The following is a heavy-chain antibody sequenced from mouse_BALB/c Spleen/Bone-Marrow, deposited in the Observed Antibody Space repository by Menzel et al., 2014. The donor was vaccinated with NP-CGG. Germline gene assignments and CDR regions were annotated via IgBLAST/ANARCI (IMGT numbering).Heavy chain of an antibody. J-gene: IGHJ2*01. D-gene: IGHD2-10*02. Sequence: QVQLKQSGAELVRPGSSVKISCKASGYAFSSYWMNWVKQRPGQGLEWIGQIYPGDGDTNYNGKFKGKATLTADKSSSTAYMQLSSLTSEDSAVYFCARQYGSYFDYWGQGTTLTVSS. CDR2: IYPGDGDT. CDR3: ARQYGSYFDY. CDR1: GYAFSSYW. V-gene: IGHV1-80*01.